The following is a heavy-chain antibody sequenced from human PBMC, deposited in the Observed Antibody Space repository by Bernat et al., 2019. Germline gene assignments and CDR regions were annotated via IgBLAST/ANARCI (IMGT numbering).Heavy chain of an antibody. Sequence: QVQLVQSGAEVKKPGASVKVSCKASGYTFTSYAMHWVRQAPGQRLEWMGWINAGNGNTKYSQKFQGRVTITRDTSASTAYMELSSLRSEDTAVYYCARDFSDYGDPLRDAFDIWGQGTMVTVSS. CDR1: GYTFTSYA. V-gene: IGHV1-3*01. D-gene: IGHD4-17*01. CDR2: INAGNGNT. CDR3: ARDFSDYGDPLRDAFDI. J-gene: IGHJ3*02.